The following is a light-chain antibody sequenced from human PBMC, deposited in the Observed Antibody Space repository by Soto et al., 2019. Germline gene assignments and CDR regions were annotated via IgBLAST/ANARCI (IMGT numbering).Light chain of an antibody. CDR3: CSYAGSYTRV. J-gene: IGLJ3*02. CDR2: EVN. Sequence: QSVLTQPASLSGSPGQSITISCTGTSSDIGAYDYVSWFQQHPGKAPKLMISEVNNRPSGVSNRFSGSKSGNTASLTISGLQAEDEADYYCCSYAGSYTRVFGGGTKLTVL. V-gene: IGLV2-14*01. CDR1: SSDIGAYDY.